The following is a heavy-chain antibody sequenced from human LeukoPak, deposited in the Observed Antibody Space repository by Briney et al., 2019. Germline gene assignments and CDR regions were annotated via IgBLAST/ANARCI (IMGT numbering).Heavy chain of an antibody. CDR3: ARDLGGSYSSETWFDP. V-gene: IGHV4-61*02. D-gene: IGHD1-26*01. CDR2: IYSSGRT. J-gene: IGHJ5*02. CDR1: GGSISSGSYY. Sequence: SQTLSLTCTVSGGSISSGSYYWSWLRQPAGEGLEWIGRIYSSGRTHYSPSLKSRVAISVDTSKNRFSLRLSSVTAADTAVYYCARDLGGSYSSETWFDPWGQGTLVTVAS.